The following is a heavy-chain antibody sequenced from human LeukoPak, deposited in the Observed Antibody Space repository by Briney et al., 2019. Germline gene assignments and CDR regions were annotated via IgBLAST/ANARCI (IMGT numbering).Heavy chain of an antibody. CDR2: IIPILGIA. CDR3: ARDRSKLGTKHRGDNHWYFDL. D-gene: IGHD7-27*01. Sequence: ASVKVSCKASGGTFSSYAISWVRQAPGQGLEWMGRIIPILGIANYAQKFQGRVTITADKSTSTAYMELSSLRSEDTAVYYCARDRSKLGTKHRGDNHWYFDLWGRGTLVTVSS. J-gene: IGHJ2*01. V-gene: IGHV1-69*04. CDR1: GGTFSSYA.